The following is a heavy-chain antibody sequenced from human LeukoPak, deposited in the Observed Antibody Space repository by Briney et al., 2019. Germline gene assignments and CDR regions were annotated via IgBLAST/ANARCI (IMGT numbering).Heavy chain of an antibody. D-gene: IGHD4-11*01. Sequence: SGGSLRLSCAASGFTFSRYNMNWVRQAPGKGLEWVSAISGSGGSTYYADSVKGRFTISRDNSKNTLYLQMNSLRAEDTAVYYCAKEAVTTLRLLDYWGQGTLVTVSS. CDR2: ISGSGGST. J-gene: IGHJ4*02. CDR3: AKEAVTTLRLLDY. V-gene: IGHV3-23*01. CDR1: GFTFSRYN.